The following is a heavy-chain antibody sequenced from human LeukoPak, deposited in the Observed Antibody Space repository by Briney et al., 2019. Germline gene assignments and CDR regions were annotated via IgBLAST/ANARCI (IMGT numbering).Heavy chain of an antibody. V-gene: IGHV3-53*01. D-gene: IGHD2-2*02. Sequence: GGSLTLSCAASGFTISSNQISWVRQAPGKGLEWVSVIYIGGSTYYADSVKGRFTVSRDNAKNSLFLQMNSLRDEDTAVYYCARGKALLLYLYWRQGTLVTVSS. CDR3: ARGKALLLYLY. CDR2: IYIGGST. CDR1: GFTISSNQ. J-gene: IGHJ4*02.